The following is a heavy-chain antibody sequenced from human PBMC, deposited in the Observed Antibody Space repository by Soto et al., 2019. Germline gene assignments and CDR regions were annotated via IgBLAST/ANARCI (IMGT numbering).Heavy chain of an antibody. CDR3: ARHGVYDSLGPLDY. D-gene: IGHD3-22*01. V-gene: IGHV5-51*01. CDR2: IYPGDSDT. Sequence: GESLKISCKGSGYTFTDYWIGWVRQLPGKGLEWMGIIYPGDSDTRYSPSFQGHVTITVDKSTNTAYLQWNTLRASDTAMYYCARHGVYDSLGPLDYWGQGTLVTVSS. CDR1: GYTFTDYW. J-gene: IGHJ4*02.